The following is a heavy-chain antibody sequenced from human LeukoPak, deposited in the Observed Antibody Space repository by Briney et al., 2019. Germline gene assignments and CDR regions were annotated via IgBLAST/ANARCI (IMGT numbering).Heavy chain of an antibody. D-gene: IGHD6-19*01. CDR2: ISYDGNNK. V-gene: IGHV3-30-3*01. Sequence: PGGSLRLSCAASGFTFSSYAMHWVRQAPGKGLEWVAVISYDGNNKNCAESVKGRFSISRDNSNSMVFLHMSSLRLEDTAVYYCTKSRAHPEQSPYPLYFDSWGPGTLVTVSS. J-gene: IGHJ4*02. CDR1: GFTFSSYA. CDR3: TKSRAHPEQSPYPLYFDS.